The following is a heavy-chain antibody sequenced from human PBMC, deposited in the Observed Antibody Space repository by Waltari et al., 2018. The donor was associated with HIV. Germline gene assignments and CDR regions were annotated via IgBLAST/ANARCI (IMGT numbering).Heavy chain of an antibody. CDR3: TSPTLDFAY. V-gene: IGHV3-15*05. D-gene: IGHD3-3*01. Sequence: EVQLVESGGGLVRPGGSLRLSCAASGFTFSNAWMTWVRQAPGKGLEWVGRIKTKSDGETTDYAEPVNDRFTISRDDSKETVFLQMTSLKSEDTGVYYCTSPTLDFAYWGRGMPVIVST. CDR1: GFTFSNAW. CDR2: IKTKSDGETT. J-gene: IGHJ4*02.